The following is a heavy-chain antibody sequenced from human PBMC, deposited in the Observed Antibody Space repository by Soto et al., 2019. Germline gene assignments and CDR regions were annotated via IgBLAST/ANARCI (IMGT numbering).Heavy chain of an antibody. J-gene: IGHJ6*02. CDR3: ASINNGQWYHTAMDF. D-gene: IGHD2-2*01. CDR2: IVPMFGSL. Sequence: QVQLVQSGTEVKKPGSSVKVSCKASEDSFSSYPVSWVRQAPGQGLEWMGEIVPMFGSLKYAQKFQERVIISADKATNTVYRELSTLRSEDTAVYFCASINNGQWYHTAMDFWGRGTTVIVSS. CDR1: EDSFSSYP. V-gene: IGHV1-69*06.